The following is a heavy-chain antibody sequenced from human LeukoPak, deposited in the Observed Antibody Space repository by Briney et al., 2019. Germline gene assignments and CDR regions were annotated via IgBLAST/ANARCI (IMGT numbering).Heavy chain of an antibody. J-gene: IGHJ5*02. CDR2: ISSSSDYI. V-gene: IGHV3-21*01. CDR3: VRIPNSANFPNWFDP. CDR1: GFTFSSST. Sequence: GGSLRPSCAASGFTFSSSTMNWVRRAPGKGLEWVSSISSSSDYIYYADSVKGRFTTSRDNAKNSLYLQMNSLRAEDTAVYYCVRIPNSANFPNWFDPWGQGTLVTVSS. D-gene: IGHD4/OR15-4a*01.